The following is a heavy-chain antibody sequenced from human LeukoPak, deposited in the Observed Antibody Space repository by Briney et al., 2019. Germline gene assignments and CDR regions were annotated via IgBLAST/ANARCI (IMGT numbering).Heavy chain of an antibody. J-gene: IGHJ4*02. V-gene: IGHV3-30*02. CDR1: GFTFSSYG. D-gene: IGHD3-9*01. Sequence: GGSLRLSCAASGFTFSSYGMHWVRQAPGKGLEWVAFIRYDGSNKYYADSVKGRFTISRDTSKNTLYFHMNSLRAEDTALYYCAKSPPRDILTGYYFYFDYWGQGALVTVSS. CDR2: IRYDGSNK. CDR3: AKSPPRDILTGYYFYFDY.